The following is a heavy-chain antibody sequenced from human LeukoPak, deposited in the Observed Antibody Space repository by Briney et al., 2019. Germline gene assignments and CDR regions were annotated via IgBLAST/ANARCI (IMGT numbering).Heavy chain of an antibody. CDR2: ISWNSGSI. J-gene: IGHJ3*02. V-gene: IGHV3-9*01. CDR3: AKDPYGTGLYSAFDI. D-gene: IGHD2-15*01. CDR1: GFTFDDYA. Sequence: GGSLRLSCAASGFTFDDYAMHWVRQAPGKGLGWVSGISWNSGSIGYADSVKGRFTISRDNAKNSLYLQMNSLRAEDTALYYCAKDPYGTGLYSAFDIWGQGTMVTVSS.